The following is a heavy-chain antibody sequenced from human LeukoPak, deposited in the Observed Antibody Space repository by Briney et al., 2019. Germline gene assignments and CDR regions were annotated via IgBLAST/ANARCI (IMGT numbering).Heavy chain of an antibody. V-gene: IGHV3-66*01. D-gene: IGHD3-3*01. CDR2: IYSGGST. CDR3: ARDFCDH. CDR1: GFTVSSKY. J-gene: IGHJ5*02. Sequence: GGSLRLSCAASGFTVSSKYMSWVRQAPGKGLEWVSVIYSGGSTFYADSLKGRFTVSRDNAKNSLYLQMNSLRAEDTAVYYCARDFCDHWGQGTLVTVSS.